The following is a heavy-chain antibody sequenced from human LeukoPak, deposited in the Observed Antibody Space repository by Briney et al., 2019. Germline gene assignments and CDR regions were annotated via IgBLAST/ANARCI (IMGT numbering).Heavy chain of an antibody. CDR3: ARARRGSGGSCYFDY. CDR1: GGSISSYY. J-gene: IGHJ4*02. CDR2: IYYSGST. D-gene: IGHD2-15*01. V-gene: IGHV4-59*01. Sequence: SETLSLTCTVSGGSISSYYWSWIRQPPGKGLEWIGYIYYSGSTNYNPSLKSRVTISVDTSKNQLSLKLSSVTAADTAVYYCARARRGSGGSCYFDYWGQGTLVTVSS.